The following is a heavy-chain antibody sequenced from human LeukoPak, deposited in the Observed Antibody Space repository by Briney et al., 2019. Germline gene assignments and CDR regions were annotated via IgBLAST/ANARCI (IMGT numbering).Heavy chain of an antibody. V-gene: IGHV3-15*01. CDR1: GFTFSNGW. Sequence: PGGSLRLSCAASGFTFSNGWMSWVRQAPGKGLAWVGRTKSKSECGTTDYAAPVKGRFNISRDGSTNTVYLHMNSLKTEDTAVYFCTSDLYCSTSSCYTLDNWGQGTLVAVSP. CDR2: TKSKSECGTT. D-gene: IGHD2-2*02. J-gene: IGHJ4*02. CDR3: TSDLYCSTSSCYTLDN.